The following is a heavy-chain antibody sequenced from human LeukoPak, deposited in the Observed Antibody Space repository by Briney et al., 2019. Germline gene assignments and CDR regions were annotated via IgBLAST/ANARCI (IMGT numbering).Heavy chain of an antibody. V-gene: IGHV3-48*03. Sequence: GGTLRLSCAASGFTFSNYEMNWVRQAPGKGLEWVSYISSSGTTIYYADSVKGRFTISRDYAKKSLYLQMNSLRAEDTAVYYCARVPYLSFGEAYFDYWGQGTLVTVSS. CDR2: ISSSGTTI. J-gene: IGHJ4*02. CDR3: ARVPYLSFGEAYFDY. CDR1: GFTFSNYE. D-gene: IGHD3-10*01.